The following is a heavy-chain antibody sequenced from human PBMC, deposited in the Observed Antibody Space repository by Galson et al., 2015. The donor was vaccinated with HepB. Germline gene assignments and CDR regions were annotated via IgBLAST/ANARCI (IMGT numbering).Heavy chain of an antibody. Sequence: SETLSLTCTVYGGSISSYYWSWIRQPAGKGLEWIGRIYTSGSTNYNPSLKCRVTMSVDTSKNQFSLNLSSVTAADTAAYYCARDMGGYCSSTSCYGCYYYYMDVWGKGTTVTVSS. V-gene: IGHV4-4*07. CDR3: ARDMGGYCSSTSCYGCYYYYMDV. CDR1: GGSISSYY. D-gene: IGHD2-2*01. J-gene: IGHJ6*03. CDR2: IYTSGST.